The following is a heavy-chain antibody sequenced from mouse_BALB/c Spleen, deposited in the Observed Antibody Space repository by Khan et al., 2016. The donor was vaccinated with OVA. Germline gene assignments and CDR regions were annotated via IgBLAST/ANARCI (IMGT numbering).Heavy chain of an antibody. CDR1: GYSITSGYA. CDR2: ISYSGVT. Sequence: EVQLQESGPGLAKPSQSLSLTCTVTGYSITSGYAWNWIRQFPGNKLEWMGYISYSGVTSYTPSLKSRISITRDTSKNQFFLQLNSVTTEDTATYYCARGNYYGYYFDYWGQGTTLTVSS. V-gene: IGHV3-2*02. D-gene: IGHD1-1*01. J-gene: IGHJ2*01. CDR3: ARGNYYGYYFDY.